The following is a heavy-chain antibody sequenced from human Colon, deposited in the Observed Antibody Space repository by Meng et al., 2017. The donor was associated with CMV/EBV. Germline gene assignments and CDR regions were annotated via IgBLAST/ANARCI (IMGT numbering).Heavy chain of an antibody. Sequence: SVKVSCKASGGTFSSYAINWVRQAPGQGLEWMGGIIPISGIGDSAQKFQGRVTITADKSTGTAYMELSSLRPDDTAVFYCARDPNPLVILPAGIVVNWFDSWGQGTLVTVSS. V-gene: IGHV1-69*10. D-gene: IGHD2-2*02. CDR3: ARDPNPLVILPAGIVVNWFDS. CDR2: IIPISGIG. CDR1: GGTFSSYA. J-gene: IGHJ5*01.